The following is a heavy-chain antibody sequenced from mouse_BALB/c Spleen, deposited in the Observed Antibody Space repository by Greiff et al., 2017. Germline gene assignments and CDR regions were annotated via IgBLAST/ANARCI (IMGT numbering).Heavy chain of an antibody. Sequence: EVKVVESGGGLVKPGGSLKLSCAASGFTFSDYYMYWVRQTPEKRLEWVATISDGGSYTYYPDSVKGRFTISRDNAKNNLYLQMSSLKSEDTAMYYCARDPLMDYWGQGTSVTVSS. CDR2: ISDGGSYT. D-gene: IGHD6-1*01. CDR1: GFTFSDYY. J-gene: IGHJ4*01. V-gene: IGHV5-4*02. CDR3: ARDPLMDY.